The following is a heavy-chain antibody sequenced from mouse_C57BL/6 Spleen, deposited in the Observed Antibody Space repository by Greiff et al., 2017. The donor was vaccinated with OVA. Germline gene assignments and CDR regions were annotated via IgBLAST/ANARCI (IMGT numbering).Heavy chain of an antibody. CDR3: ARTLITTVVAKYFDV. CDR2: IYPRSGNT. D-gene: IGHD1-1*01. Sequence: SGAELARPGASVKLSCKASGYTFTSYGISWVKQRTGQGLEWIGEIYPRSGNTYYNEKFKGKATLTADKSSSTAYMELRSLTSEDSAVYFCARTLITTVVAKYFDVWGTGTTVTVSS. CDR1: GYTFTSYG. V-gene: IGHV1-81*01. J-gene: IGHJ1*03.